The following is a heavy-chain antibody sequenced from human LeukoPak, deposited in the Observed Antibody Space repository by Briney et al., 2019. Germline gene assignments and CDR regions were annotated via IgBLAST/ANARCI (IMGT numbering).Heavy chain of an antibody. CDR3: ARGSGNTRRFS. D-gene: IGHD3-10*01. J-gene: IGHJ4*02. CDR2: INHSGST. CDR1: GGSFSGYY. V-gene: IGHV4-34*01. Sequence: ASETLSLTCAVYGGSFSGYYWSWIRQPPGKGLEWIGEINHSGSTNYNPSLKSRVTISVDTSKNQFSLKLSSVTAADTAVYYCARGSGNTRRFSWGQGTLVTVSS.